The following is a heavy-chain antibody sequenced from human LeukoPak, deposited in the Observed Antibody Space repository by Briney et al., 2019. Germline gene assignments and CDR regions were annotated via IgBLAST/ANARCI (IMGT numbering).Heavy chain of an antibody. CDR3: ARADSSGWYYDYFDY. CDR1: GFTFSSYS. Sequence: GGSLRLSCAASGFTFSSYSMNWVRQAPGKGLEWVSSISSSSSYIYYADSVKGRFTISRDNAKNSLYLQTNSLRAEDTAVYYCARADSSGWYYDYFDYWGQGTLVTVSS. D-gene: IGHD6-19*01. CDR2: ISSSSSYI. J-gene: IGHJ4*02. V-gene: IGHV3-21*01.